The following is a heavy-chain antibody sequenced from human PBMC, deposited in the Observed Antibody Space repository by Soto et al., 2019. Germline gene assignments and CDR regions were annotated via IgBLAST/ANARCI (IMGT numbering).Heavy chain of an antibody. V-gene: IGHV3-23*01. J-gene: IGHJ6*02. CDR3: TTGTEKNYYYDMDV. CDR2: ISGSGGST. Sequence: LRLSCAASGFTFSTYAMSWVRQAPGKGLEWVSAISGSGGSTYYADPVKGRFTISRDNSKNTLYLQMNSLKTEDTAVYYCTTGTEKNYYYDMDVWGQGTTVTVSS. CDR1: GFTFSTYA.